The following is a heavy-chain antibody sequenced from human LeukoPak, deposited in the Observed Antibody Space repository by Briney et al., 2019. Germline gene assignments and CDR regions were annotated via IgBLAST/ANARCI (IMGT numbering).Heavy chain of an antibody. D-gene: IGHD3-10*01. CDR1: GFTFSSYG. J-gene: IGHJ4*02. CDR3: AKSLILLWFGELEGLDY. V-gene: IGHV3-30*18. Sequence: GGSLRLSCAASGFTFSSYGMHWVRQAPGKGLEWEAVISYDGSNKYYADSVKGRFTISRDNSKNTLYLQMNSLRAEDTAVYYCAKSLILLWFGELEGLDYWGQGTLVTVSS. CDR2: ISYDGSNK.